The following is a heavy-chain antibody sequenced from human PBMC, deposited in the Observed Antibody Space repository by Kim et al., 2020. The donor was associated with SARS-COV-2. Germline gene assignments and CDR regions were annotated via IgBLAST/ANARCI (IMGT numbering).Heavy chain of an antibody. CDR1: GFTVSSNY. Sequence: GGSLRLSCAASGFTVSSNYMSWVRQAPGKGLEWVSVIYSGGSTYYADSVKGRFTISRDNSKNTLYLQINSLSTEDTAVYYCARGYCSGGSCSLFDYWGQGTLVTVSS. V-gene: IGHV3-53*01. D-gene: IGHD2-15*01. CDR3: ARGYCSGGSCSLFDY. J-gene: IGHJ4*02. CDR2: IYSGGST.